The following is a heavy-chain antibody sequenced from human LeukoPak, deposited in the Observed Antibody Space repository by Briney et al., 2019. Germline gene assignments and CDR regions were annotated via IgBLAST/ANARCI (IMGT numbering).Heavy chain of an antibody. Sequence: GGSLRLSCAASGFTFSSYTLSWVRQAPGKGLEWVSVIYSGGSTYYADSVKGRFTISRDNSKNTLYLQMNSLRAEGTAVYYCARDSTMTWSFDYWGQGTLVTVSS. CDR1: GFTFSSYT. CDR3: ARDSTMTWSFDY. CDR2: IYSGGST. V-gene: IGHV3-66*01. J-gene: IGHJ4*02. D-gene: IGHD2/OR15-2a*01.